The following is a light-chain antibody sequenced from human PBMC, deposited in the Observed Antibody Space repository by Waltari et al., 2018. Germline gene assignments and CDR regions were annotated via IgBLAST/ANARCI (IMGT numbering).Light chain of an antibody. Sequence: AIQLTQSPSSLSASVGDRVTMTCWTSQVISSALTLYQQKPRGGLKLLVYDASGLQSGVPSRFSGSGSGANFTLTISRLQPEDFSTYYFQQINNFPFTFGPGTKVDI. CDR3: QQINNFPFT. V-gene: IGKV1D-13*01. CDR2: DAS. J-gene: IGKJ3*01. CDR1: QVISSA.